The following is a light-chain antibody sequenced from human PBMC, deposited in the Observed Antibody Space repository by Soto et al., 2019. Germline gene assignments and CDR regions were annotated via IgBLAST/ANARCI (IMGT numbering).Light chain of an antibody. CDR3: QQRSNWPLT. Sequence: EIVLTQSPATLSLSPGERATLSCRASQSVSSYLAWYQQKPGQAPRLLIYDASNRATGIPARFSGSGSGTDFTLTISSLEPEDFPVYYCQQRSNWPLTFGGGTKVEIK. J-gene: IGKJ4*01. CDR1: QSVSSY. CDR2: DAS. V-gene: IGKV3-11*01.